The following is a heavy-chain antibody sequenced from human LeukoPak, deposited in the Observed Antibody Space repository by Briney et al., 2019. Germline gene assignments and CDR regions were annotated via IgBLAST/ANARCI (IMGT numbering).Heavy chain of an antibody. V-gene: IGHV3-74*01. CDR3: ARRGGAYSHPYDY. D-gene: IGHD4/OR15-4a*01. CDR1: GFTFSSYW. J-gene: IGHJ4*02. CDR2: INSDGSST. Sequence: GGSLRLSCAASGFTFSSYWMHWVRQAPGKGLVWVSRINSDGSSTSYADSVKGRFTISRDNAKNTLYLQMNSLRAEDTAVYYYARRGGAYSHPYDYWGQGTLVTVSS.